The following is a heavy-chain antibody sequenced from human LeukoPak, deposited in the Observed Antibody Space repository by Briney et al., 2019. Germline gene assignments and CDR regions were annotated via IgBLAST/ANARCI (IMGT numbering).Heavy chain of an antibody. CDR2: IYYSGST. CDR3: ARVDNDYGGNSYYYYYYMDV. CDR1: GGSISSHY. J-gene: IGHJ6*03. Sequence: PSETLSLTCTVSGGSISSHYWSWIRQPPGKGLGWIGYIYYSGSTNYNPSLKSRVTISVDTSKNQFSLKLSSVTAADTAVYYCARVDNDYGGNSYYYYYYMDVWGKGTTVTVSS. D-gene: IGHD4-23*01. V-gene: IGHV4-59*11.